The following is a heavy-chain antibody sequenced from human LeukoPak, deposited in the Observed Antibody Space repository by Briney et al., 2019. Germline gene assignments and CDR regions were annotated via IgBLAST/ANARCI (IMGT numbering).Heavy chain of an antibody. V-gene: IGHV1-18*01. J-gene: IGHJ5*02. CDR2: VSTYTGNT. CDR3: GRDEDIPTYPNWIET. D-gene: IGHD2-2*03. CDR1: GYSFFNTG. Sequence: GASVKVSCKASGYSFFNTGITWVQQAPGQGPGWIGWVSTYTGNTNYAEKVQGRVTMTTDTSTDTAYMELRSLISDDTAVYYCGRDEDIPTYPNWIETWGQGTLVTVSS.